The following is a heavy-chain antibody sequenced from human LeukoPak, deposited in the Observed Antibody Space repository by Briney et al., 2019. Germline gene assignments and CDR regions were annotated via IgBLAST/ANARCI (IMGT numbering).Heavy chain of an antibody. CDR1: GFTFTNYW. Sequence: GGSLRLSCAASGFTFTNYWMSWVRQAPGKSLEWVANIKQDGRQKYYVDSMKGRFTISRDNARNSMYLQMNSLRVEDTAVYYCAREGACNGACAFDMWGQGTMVTVSS. CDR3: AREGACNGACAFDM. V-gene: IGHV3-7*01. CDR2: IKQDGRQK. J-gene: IGHJ3*02. D-gene: IGHD2-8*01.